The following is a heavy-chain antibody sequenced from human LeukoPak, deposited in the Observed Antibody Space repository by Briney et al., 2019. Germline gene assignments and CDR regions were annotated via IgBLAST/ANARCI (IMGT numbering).Heavy chain of an antibody. J-gene: IGHJ5*02. CDR1: GGSFSGYY. V-gene: IGHV4-34*01. D-gene: IGHD3-10*01. Sequence: SETLSLTCAVYGGSFSGYYWSWIRQPPGKGLEWIGGINHSGSTNYNPSLKSRVTISVDTSKNQFSLKLSSVTAADTAVYYCARGSLGLLWFGETNNWFDPWGQGTLVTVSS. CDR3: ARGSLGLLWFGETNNWFDP. CDR2: INHSGST.